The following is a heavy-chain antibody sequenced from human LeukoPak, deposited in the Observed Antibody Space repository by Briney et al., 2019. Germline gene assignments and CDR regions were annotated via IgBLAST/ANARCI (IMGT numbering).Heavy chain of an antibody. V-gene: IGHV3-9*01. CDR3: ARDRRPLTGYNAQDY. Sequence: GWSLRLSCAASGFTFDDYAMQWVRLSPGKGLEGVSCIDWNSRSTVYADSVRGRLTISRDNAKNSLYLQMNSLRPEDTALYYCARDRRPLTGYNAQDYWGQGTLVTVSS. CDR2: IDWNSRST. D-gene: IGHD3-9*01. J-gene: IGHJ4*02. CDR1: GFTFDDYA.